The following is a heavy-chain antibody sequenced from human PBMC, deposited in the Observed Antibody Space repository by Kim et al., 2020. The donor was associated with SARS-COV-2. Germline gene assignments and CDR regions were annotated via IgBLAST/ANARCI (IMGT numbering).Heavy chain of an antibody. CDR3: ARDYGPTYSSSSILDY. CDR2: ISYDGSNK. Sequence: GGSLRLSCAASGFTFSSYAMHWVRQAPGKGLEWVAVISYDGSNKYYADSVKGRFTISRDNSKNTLYLQMNSLRAEDTAVYYCARDYGPTYSSSSILDYWGQGTLVTVSS. V-gene: IGHV3-30-3*01. CDR1: GFTFSSYA. J-gene: IGHJ4*02. D-gene: IGHD6-6*01.